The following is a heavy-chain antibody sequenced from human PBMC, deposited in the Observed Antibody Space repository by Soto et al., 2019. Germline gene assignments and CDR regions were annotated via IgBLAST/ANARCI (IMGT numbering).Heavy chain of an antibody. CDR1: GYTFTSYY. D-gene: IGHD3-16*01. CDR2: INPSGGST. Sequence: ASVKVSCKASGYTFTSYYMHWVRQAPGQGLEWMGIINPSGGSTSYAQKFQGRVTMTRDTSTSTVYMELSSLRSEDTAVYYCARVAEPQYYDYFWGNYLGPIYYGMAVGGQGTTVTVSS. J-gene: IGHJ6*02. V-gene: IGHV1-46*01. CDR3: ARVAEPQYYDYFWGNYLGPIYYGMAV.